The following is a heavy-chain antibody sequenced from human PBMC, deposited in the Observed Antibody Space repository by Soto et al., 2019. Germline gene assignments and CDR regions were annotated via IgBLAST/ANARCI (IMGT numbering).Heavy chain of an antibody. CDR1: GFSLSTSGVG. J-gene: IGHJ3*01. D-gene: IGHD3-3*01. V-gene: IGHV2-5*01. CDR2: ILWNDDK. CDR3: AHRSFATDAFDV. Sequence: QITLKESGPALVKPTQTLTLTCTFSGFSLSTSGVGVGWIRQPPGKALEWLALILWNDDKHYSPSLKSRLTSGNDSPKNPVDLRMTNMDPVDTATYYCAHRSFATDAFDVWGQGTMVTVSS.